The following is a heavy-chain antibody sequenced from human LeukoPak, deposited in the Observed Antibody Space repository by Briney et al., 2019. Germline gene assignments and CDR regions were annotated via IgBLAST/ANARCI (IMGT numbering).Heavy chain of an antibody. CDR3: ASLIAVAGQVDY. CDR2: IYYSGST. J-gene: IGHJ4*02. Sequence: HPSETLSLTCTVSGGSISSYYWSWIRQPPGKGLEWIGYIYYSGSTNYNPSLKSRVTISVDTSKNQFSLKLSSVTAADTAVYYCASLIAVAGQVDYWGQGTLVTVSS. CDR1: GGSISSYY. D-gene: IGHD6-19*01. V-gene: IGHV4-59*01.